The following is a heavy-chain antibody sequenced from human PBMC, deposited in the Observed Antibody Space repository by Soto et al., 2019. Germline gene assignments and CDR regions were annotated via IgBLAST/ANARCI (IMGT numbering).Heavy chain of an antibody. Sequence: ASVKVSCKASGGTFSNYAINWVRQAPGLGLEWMGQVTPKLATAKHAQKFQGRVTITADESASTAYMYVSSLRSEDTAVYFCARRRDGYNSAFDIWGQGTLVTV. J-gene: IGHJ3*02. D-gene: IGHD5-12*01. CDR3: ARRRDGYNSAFDI. CDR1: GGTFSNYA. CDR2: VTPKLATA. V-gene: IGHV1-69*13.